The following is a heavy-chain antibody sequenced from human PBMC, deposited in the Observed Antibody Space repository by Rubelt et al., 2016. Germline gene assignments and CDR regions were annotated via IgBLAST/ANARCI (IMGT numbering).Heavy chain of an antibody. CDR1: GGSFSGYY. CDR2: INHSGST. CDR3: ASADYDFWSGSDRNWFDP. V-gene: IGHV4-34*01. J-gene: IGHJ5*02. Sequence: QVQLQQWGAGLLKPSETLSLTCAVYGGSFSGYYWSWIRQPPGKGLEWIGEINHSGSTNYNPSLKSRVTISVATSKNQFSLKLSSVTTADTAVYYCASADYDFWSGSDRNWFDPWGQGTLVTVSS. D-gene: IGHD3-3*01.